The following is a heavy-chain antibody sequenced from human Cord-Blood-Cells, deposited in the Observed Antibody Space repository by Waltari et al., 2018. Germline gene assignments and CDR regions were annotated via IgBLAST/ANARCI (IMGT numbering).Heavy chain of an antibody. J-gene: IGHJ4*02. CDR1: GGSISSSSYY. Sequence: QLQLQESGPGLVKPSETLSLTCTVSGGSISSSSYYWGWIRQPPGKGLEWIGSIYYSGSTYYNPSLKRRVTISVDTSKNQFSLKLSSVTAADTAVYYCARQGGMTTVTHFDYWGQGTLVTVSS. CDR3: ARQGGMTTVTHFDY. CDR2: IYYSGST. V-gene: IGHV4-39*07. D-gene: IGHD4-17*01.